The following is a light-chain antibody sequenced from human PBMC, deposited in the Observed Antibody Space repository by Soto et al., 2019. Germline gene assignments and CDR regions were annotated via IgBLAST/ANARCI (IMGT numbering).Light chain of an antibody. CDR1: QSVSNNY. V-gene: IGKV3-20*01. CDR2: GAS. Sequence: EIVLTQSPGTLSLSPGERATLSCRASQSVSNNYLAWYHQKPGRAPRLVISGASSWDTGIPDRFSGSGSGTDFTLTISRLEPEDFAAYYCQQCDTTPLTFGQGTTLEFK. CDR3: QQCDTTPLT. J-gene: IGKJ1*01.